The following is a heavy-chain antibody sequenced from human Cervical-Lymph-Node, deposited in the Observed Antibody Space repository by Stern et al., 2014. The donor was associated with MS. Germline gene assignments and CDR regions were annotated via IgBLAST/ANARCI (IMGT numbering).Heavy chain of an antibody. CDR1: GGSFNNYY. V-gene: IGHV4-59*01. D-gene: IGHD2-15*01. Sequence: QLQLQESGPGLVKPSETLSLTCTVSGGSFNNYYWSWIRQPPGKGLEWIGYIYQDGSTKYNPSLKSRVTISLHTSKKQFSLRLTPVTAADTAVYYCARVDDCSGGTCFSTSWFDPWGQGTLVTVSS. CDR2: IYQDGST. CDR3: ARVDDCSGGTCFSTSWFDP. J-gene: IGHJ5*02.